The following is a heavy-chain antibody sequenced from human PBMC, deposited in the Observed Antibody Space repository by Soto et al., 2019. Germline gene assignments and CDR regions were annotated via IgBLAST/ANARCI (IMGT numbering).Heavy chain of an antibody. CDR2: VSHRGST. CDR3: ARNGGRKWYYFDS. J-gene: IGHJ4*02. CDR1: GGSFTGYY. V-gene: IGHV4-34*01. D-gene: IGHD2-8*01. Sequence: QVQLQQWGAGLLKPSETLSLTCAVNGGSFTGYYGCWIRQSPGKGLEWIGEVSHRGSTNYNPSLKSRVTISIDTSNNQCFLKLNSVTAADTGMYYCARNGGRKWYYFDSWGQGTVVTVSS.